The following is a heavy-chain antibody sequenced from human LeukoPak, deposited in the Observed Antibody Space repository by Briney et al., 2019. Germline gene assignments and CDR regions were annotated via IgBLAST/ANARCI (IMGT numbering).Heavy chain of an antibody. Sequence: PGGSLRLSYAASGFTLSSYAMHWVRQAPGKGLEWVACIAYDGSNKYYADSVKGRFTISRDNSKNALYLQMNSLRAEDTAVYYCARDQHYYDSSGYFDYWGQGTLVTVSS. CDR2: IAYDGSNK. CDR3: ARDQHYYDSSGYFDY. V-gene: IGHV3-30*04. D-gene: IGHD3-22*01. J-gene: IGHJ4*02. CDR1: GFTLSSYA.